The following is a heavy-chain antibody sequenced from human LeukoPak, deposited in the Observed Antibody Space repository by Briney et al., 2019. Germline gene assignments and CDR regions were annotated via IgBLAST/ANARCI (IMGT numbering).Heavy chain of an antibody. D-gene: IGHD2-15*01. V-gene: IGHV1-2*02. J-gene: IGHJ3*01. CDR3: ATRGGLTPNTLAM. CDR1: GYNFSVYY. Sequence: GAAVQVSRKGSGYNFSVYYMHWVRQAPGQGLEWMGWMDPNSGDTIYAPKFQGRVSMTRDTSITTAYMELSSLTFDDSAMYYCATRGGLTPNTLAMWGHGTMVTVPS. CDR2: MDPNSGDT.